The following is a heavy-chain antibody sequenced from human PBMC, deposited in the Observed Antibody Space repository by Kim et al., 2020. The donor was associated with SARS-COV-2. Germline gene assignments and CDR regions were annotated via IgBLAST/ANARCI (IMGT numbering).Heavy chain of an antibody. D-gene: IGHD1-7*01. CDR1: GGSISSGGYY. V-gene: IGHV4-31*03. CDR3: ARDRRNWNYSLLSAFDI. Sequence: SETLSLTCTVSGGSISSGGYYWSWIRQHPGKGLEWIGYIYYSGSTYYNPSLKSRVTISVDTSKNQFSLKLSSVTTADTAVYYCARDRRNWNYSLLSAFDIWGQGTMVTVSS. J-gene: IGHJ3*02. CDR2: IYYSGST.